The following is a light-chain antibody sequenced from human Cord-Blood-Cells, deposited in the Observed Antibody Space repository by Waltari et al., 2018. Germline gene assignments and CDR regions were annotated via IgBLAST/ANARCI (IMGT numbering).Light chain of an antibody. CDR3: QQYGSSYT. CDR2: GAS. V-gene: IGKV3-20*01. J-gene: IGKJ2*01. CDR1: QSVSSSY. Sequence: EIVLPQSPGTLSSSPGERATLSCRASQSVSSSYLAWYQQKPGQAPRLLIYGASSRATGIPDRFSGSGSGTDFTLTISRLEPEDFAVYYCQQYGSSYTFGQGTKLEIK.